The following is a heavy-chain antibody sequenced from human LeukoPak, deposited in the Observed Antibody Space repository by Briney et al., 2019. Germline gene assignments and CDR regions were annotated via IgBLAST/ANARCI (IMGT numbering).Heavy chain of an antibody. CDR3: AKDSYGDYHYMDV. CDR1: GFTFDDYA. CDR2: ISWSSGNR. V-gene: IGHV3-9*01. J-gene: IGHJ6*02. D-gene: IGHD4-17*01. Sequence: PGRSLRLSCAASGFTFDDYAMHWVRQAPGKGLEWVSGISWSSGNRGYADSVKGRFTISRDNAKNSLYLQMNSLRPEDTALYYCAKDSYGDYHYMDVWGQGTTVTVSS.